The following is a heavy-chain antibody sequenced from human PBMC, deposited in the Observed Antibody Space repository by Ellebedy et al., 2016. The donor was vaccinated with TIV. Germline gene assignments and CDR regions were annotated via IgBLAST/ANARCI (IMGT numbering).Heavy chain of an antibody. CDR2: IYYSGST. J-gene: IGHJ4*02. V-gene: IGHV4-59*12. D-gene: IGHD3-10*01. CDR1: GFTFSDYY. CDR3: ARGGGSIRWFGELLPYYFDY. Sequence: ESLKISCAASGFTFSDYYMSWIRQPPGKGLEWIGYIYYSGSTNYNPSLKSRVTISVDTSKNQFSLKLSSVTAADTAVYYCARGGGSIRWFGELLPYYFDYWGQGTLVTVSS.